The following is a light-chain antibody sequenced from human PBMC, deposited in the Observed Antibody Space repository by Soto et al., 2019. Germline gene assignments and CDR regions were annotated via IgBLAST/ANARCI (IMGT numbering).Light chain of an antibody. CDR3: TSYTSSSTWV. V-gene: IGLV2-14*01. CDR1: SSDVGGYNY. CDR2: EVS. J-gene: IGLJ3*02. Sequence: QSVLTQPASVSGSPGQSITIYCTRTSSDVGGYNYVSWYQQHPGKAPKLMIYEVSNRPSGVSNRFSGSKSGNTASLAISGLQAEDEADYYCTSYTSSSTWVFGGGTKVTVL.